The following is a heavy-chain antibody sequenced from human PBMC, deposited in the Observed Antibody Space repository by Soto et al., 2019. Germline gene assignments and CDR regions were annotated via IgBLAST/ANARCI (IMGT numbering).Heavy chain of an antibody. CDR1: GYTFTSYG. V-gene: IGHV1-18*04. J-gene: IGHJ6*02. CDR2: ISAYNGNT. CDR3: ARDVGTRHYYGSGSYGGGSSGRGALDV. Sequence: SVKVSCKASGYTFTSYGISWVRQAPGQGLEWMGWISAYNGNTNYAQKLQGRVTMTTDTSTSTAYMELRSLRSDDTAVYYCARDVGTRHYYGSGSYGGGSSGRGALDVWG. D-gene: IGHD3-10*01.